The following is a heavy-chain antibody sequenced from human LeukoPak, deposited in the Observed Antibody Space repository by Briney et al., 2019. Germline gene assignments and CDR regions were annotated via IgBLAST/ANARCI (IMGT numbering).Heavy chain of an antibody. CDR2: IYHTGST. CDR3: ASRKLGNDY. CDR1: GGSVSDYY. Sequence: SEALSLTCTISGGSVSDYYWSWIRQSPGKGLEWIGYIYHTGSTSYSPSLKSRVTISADTSQNQFSLKLSSVTAADTAVYYCASRKLGNDYWGQGTLVTVSS. J-gene: IGHJ4*02. D-gene: IGHD7-27*01. V-gene: IGHV4-59*02.